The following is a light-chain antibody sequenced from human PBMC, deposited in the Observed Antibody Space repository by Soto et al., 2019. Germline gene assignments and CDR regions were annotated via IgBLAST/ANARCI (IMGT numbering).Light chain of an antibody. CDR1: QSVSSN. J-gene: IGKJ2*01. CDR2: QTS. Sequence: EIVMTRSPVTLSVSPGERATLSCRASQSVSSNVAWYQQKPGQAPRLLIYQTSARATGIPGRFSGSGSGTDFTLTISNLQSEDFALYYCQHYSGWPPVFGQGTKVDIK. V-gene: IGKV3-15*01. CDR3: QHYSGWPPV.